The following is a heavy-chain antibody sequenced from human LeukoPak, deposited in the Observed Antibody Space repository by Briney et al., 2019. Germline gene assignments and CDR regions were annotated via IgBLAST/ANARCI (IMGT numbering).Heavy chain of an antibody. J-gene: IGHJ4*02. CDR2: ITNSGGST. V-gene: IGHV3-23*01. CDR3: AKLSRGWSGTDH. Sequence: GGSLRLSCAASGFTFSDYAMRWVRQAPGEGLEWVSSITNSGGSTYYADSVKGRFTISRDNSKNTLYLQMNSLRAGDTAVYFCAKLSRGWSGTDHWGQGTLVTVSS. D-gene: IGHD6-25*01. CDR1: GFTFSDYA.